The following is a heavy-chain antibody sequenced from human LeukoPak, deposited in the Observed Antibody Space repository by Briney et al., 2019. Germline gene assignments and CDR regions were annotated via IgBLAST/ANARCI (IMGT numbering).Heavy chain of an antibody. D-gene: IGHD3-16*01. CDR3: ARLRGMITFGGVIPH. V-gene: IGHV4-30-4*08. Sequence: SQTLSLTCTVSGGSISSGDYYWSWIRQPPGKGLEWIGEINHSGSTNYNPSLKSRVTISVDTSKNQFSLKLSSVTAADTAVYYCARLRGMITFGGVIPHWGQGTLVTVSS. J-gene: IGHJ4*02. CDR2: INHSGST. CDR1: GGSISSGDYY.